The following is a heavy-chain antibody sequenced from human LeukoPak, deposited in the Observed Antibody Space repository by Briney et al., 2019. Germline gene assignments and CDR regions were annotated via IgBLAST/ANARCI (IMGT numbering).Heavy chain of an antibody. CDR2: ISPSGGTT. CDR3: ARGPETGSFDY. J-gene: IGHJ4*02. V-gene: IGHV1-46*01. CDR1: GYSFFSYY. Sequence: ASVKVSCKASGYSFFSYYIHWVRQAPGQGLQWMGKISPSGGTTTYAQKFQDRVTMTRDMSTSTVYMELSSLNSEDTALYYCARGPETGSFDYWGQGTLVTVSS. D-gene: IGHD1-26*01.